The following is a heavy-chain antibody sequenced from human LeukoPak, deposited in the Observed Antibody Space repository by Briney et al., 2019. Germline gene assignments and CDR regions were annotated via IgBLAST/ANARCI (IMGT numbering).Heavy chain of an antibody. CDR2: IYYSGST. CDR1: GGSISSYY. J-gene: IGHJ6*03. D-gene: IGHD2-15*01. CDR3: ARGGSAGYYYYYMDV. V-gene: IGHV4-59*01. Sequence: SETLSLTCTVSGGSISSYYWSWIRQPPGKGLEWIGYIYYSGSTNYNPSLKSRVTISVDTSKNQFSLKLSSVTAADAAVYYCARGGSAGYYYYYMDVWGKGTTVTISS.